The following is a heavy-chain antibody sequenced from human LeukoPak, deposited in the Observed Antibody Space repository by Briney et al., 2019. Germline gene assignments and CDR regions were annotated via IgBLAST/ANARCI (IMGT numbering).Heavy chain of an antibody. CDR1: GFTFSNAW. D-gene: IGHD3-10*01. Sequence: PGGSLRLSCAASGFTFSNAWMSWVRQAPGKGLEWVGRIKSKTDGGTTDYAAPVKGRFTISRDDSKNTLYLQMNSLRAEDTAVYYCAKDCISGDTLGAFDIWGQGTMVTVSS. V-gene: IGHV3-15*01. CDR3: AKDCISGDTLGAFDI. CDR2: IKSKTDGGTT. J-gene: IGHJ3*02.